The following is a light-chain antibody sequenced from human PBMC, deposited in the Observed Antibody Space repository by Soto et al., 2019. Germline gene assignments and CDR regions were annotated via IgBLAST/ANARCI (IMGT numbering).Light chain of an antibody. CDR1: QSISSY. J-gene: IGKJ4*01. Sequence: DIQMTQSPSSLSSSVGDRVTITCRASQSISSYLNWYQQKPGKAPNLLIYATSSLQSGVPPRFSGSGSGTDFTLTISSLQPEDFATYYCQQSYSVPLTFGGGTKVDIK. CDR3: QQSYSVPLT. CDR2: ATS. V-gene: IGKV1-39*01.